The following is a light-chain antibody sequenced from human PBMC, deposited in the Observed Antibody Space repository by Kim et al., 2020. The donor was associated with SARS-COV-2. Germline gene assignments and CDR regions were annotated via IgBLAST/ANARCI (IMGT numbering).Light chain of an antibody. CDR3: SSYTSSSTVV. J-gene: IGLJ2*01. CDR1: SSDVGGYNY. CDR2: DVS. Sequence: GQSLTISCTGTSSDVGGYNYVSWYQQHPGQAPKLMIYDVSNRPSGVSNRFSGSKSGNTASLTISGLQAEDEADYYCSSYTSSSTVVFGGGTQLTVL. V-gene: IGLV2-14*03.